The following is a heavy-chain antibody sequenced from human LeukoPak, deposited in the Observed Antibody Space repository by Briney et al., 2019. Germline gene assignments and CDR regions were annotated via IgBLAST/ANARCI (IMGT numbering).Heavy chain of an antibody. Sequence: KPSETLSLTCSVSGGSISSSSYYWGWIRQPPGKGLEWIRSIYYSGSTNYNPSLKSRVTISVDTSKNQFSLKLSSVTAADTAVYYCARAPPEGGPRGGWFDPWGQGTLVTVSS. V-gene: IGHV4-39*07. CDR1: GGSISSSSYY. D-gene: IGHD2-15*01. CDR2: IYYSGST. CDR3: ARAPPEGGPRGGWFDP. J-gene: IGHJ5*02.